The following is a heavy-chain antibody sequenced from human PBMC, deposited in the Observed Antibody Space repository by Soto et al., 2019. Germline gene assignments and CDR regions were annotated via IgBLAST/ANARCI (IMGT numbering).Heavy chain of an antibody. J-gene: IGHJ4*02. CDR2: ISAYNGNT. V-gene: IGHV1-18*01. CDR3: ARDLVPGYTGFSDY. Sequence: ASVKVSCKNSGYTFSNYGINWVRQAPGQGLEWMGWISAYNGNTNFAQKLQGRVSLTTDTSSTTAYMELRSLTSDDTAVYYCARDLVPGYTGFSDYWGQGTLVTVSS. CDR1: GYTFSNYG. D-gene: IGHD5-12*01.